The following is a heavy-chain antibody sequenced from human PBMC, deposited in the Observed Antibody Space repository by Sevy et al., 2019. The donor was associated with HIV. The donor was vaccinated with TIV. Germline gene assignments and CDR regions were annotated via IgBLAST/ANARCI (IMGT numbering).Heavy chain of an antibody. D-gene: IGHD2-2*03. CDR3: TTYLGYCRSTSCHYYFDN. Sequence: GGSLRLSCAASGFTFSGSALHWVRQASGKGLEWVGRIRMKANSYATAYAASVKGRFTISRDHSKNSAYLQMNSLKTEDTAVYYCTTYLGYCRSTSCHYYFDNWGQGTLVTVSS. CDR1: GFTFSGSA. V-gene: IGHV3-73*01. CDR2: IRMKANSYAT. J-gene: IGHJ4*02.